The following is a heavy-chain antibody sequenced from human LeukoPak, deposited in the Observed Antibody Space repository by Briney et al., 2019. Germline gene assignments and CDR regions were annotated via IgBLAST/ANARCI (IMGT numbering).Heavy chain of an antibody. J-gene: IGHJ5*02. Sequence: SETLSLTCTVSGDSSSTYYWSWIRQPPGKGLEWIGYIYYSGTTDYNPSLKSRVTMSVDTSKNQFSLKLSSVTAADTAVYYCARDATYYYGSGSANWFDPWGQGTLVTVSS. CDR3: ARDATYYYGSGSANWFDP. CDR1: GDSSSTYY. V-gene: IGHV4-59*12. CDR2: IYYSGTT. D-gene: IGHD3-10*01.